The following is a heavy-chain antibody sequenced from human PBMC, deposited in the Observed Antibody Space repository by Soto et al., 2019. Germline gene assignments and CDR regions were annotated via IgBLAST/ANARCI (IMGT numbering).Heavy chain of an antibody. CDR2: IYYSGST. V-gene: IGHV4-59*08. CDR1: GGSISSYY. Sequence: PSETLSLTCTVSGGSISSYYWSWIRQPPGKGLEWIGYIYYSGSTNYNPSPKSRVTISVDTSKNQFSLKLSSVTAADTAVYYCASGDDIWNYAYWGQGTLVTVSS. D-gene: IGHD1-7*01. CDR3: ASGDDIWNYAY. J-gene: IGHJ4*02.